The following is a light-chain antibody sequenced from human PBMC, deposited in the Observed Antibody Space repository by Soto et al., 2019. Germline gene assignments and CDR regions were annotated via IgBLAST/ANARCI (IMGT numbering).Light chain of an antibody. J-gene: IGLJ2*01. V-gene: IGLV2-8*01. Sequence: QSALTQPPSASGSLGQSVTISCTGTSSDIGRYEFVSWYQHHPGKAPKLIIYEVTERPSGVPDRFSGSKSGNTASLTVSGLQADDEADYFCCSYTSSSVVFGGGTKVTVL. CDR3: CSYTSSSVV. CDR2: EVT. CDR1: SSDIGRYEF.